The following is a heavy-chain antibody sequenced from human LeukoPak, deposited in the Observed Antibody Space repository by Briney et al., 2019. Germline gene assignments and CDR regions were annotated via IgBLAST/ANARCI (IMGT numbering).Heavy chain of an antibody. CDR3: TRTVVVVAGPHWFDR. V-gene: IGHV1-2*02. Sequence: ASVKVSCKASGYTFTGYYMHWVRQAPGQGLEWMGWINPNSGGTNYAQKLQGRVNMTTDTSSSKAYMELRRLRSDDTAVYYLTRTVVVVAGPHWFDRWGQGSLATVCS. J-gene: IGHJ5*02. CDR2: INPNSGGT. CDR1: GYTFTGYY. D-gene: IGHD2-15*01.